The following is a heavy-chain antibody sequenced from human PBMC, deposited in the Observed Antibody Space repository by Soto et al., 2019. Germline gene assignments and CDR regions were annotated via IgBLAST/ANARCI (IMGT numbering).Heavy chain of an antibody. D-gene: IGHD2-15*01. CDR1: GYTFTSYG. J-gene: IGHJ5*02. CDR2: ISVYNGNT. Sequence: GASVKVSCKASGYTFTSYGISWVRQAPGQGLEWMGWISVYNGNTNYAQKLQGRVTMTTDTSTSTAYMELRSLRSDDTAVYYCARGEGYCSGGTCYRWFDPWGQGTLVTVSS. CDR3: ARGEGYCSGGTCYRWFDP. V-gene: IGHV1-18*04.